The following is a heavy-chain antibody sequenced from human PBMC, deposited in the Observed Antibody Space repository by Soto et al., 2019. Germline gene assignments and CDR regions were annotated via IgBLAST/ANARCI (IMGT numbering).Heavy chain of an antibody. CDR1: GFTFSDYY. J-gene: IGHJ6*02. D-gene: IGHD3-22*01. V-gene: IGHV3-23*01. Sequence: GGSLRLSCAASGFTFSDYYMSWIRQAPGKGLEWVSAISGSGGSTYYADSVKGRFTISRDNSKNTLYLQMNSLRAEDTAVYYCAKDRAYYYDSSGYRPGYYYYGMDVWGQGTTVTVSS. CDR2: ISGSGGST. CDR3: AKDRAYYYDSSGYRPGYYYYGMDV.